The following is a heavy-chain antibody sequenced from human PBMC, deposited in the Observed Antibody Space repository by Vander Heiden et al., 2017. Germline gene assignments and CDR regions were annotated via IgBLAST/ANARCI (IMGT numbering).Heavy chain of an antibody. CDR1: GYTFTGYY. CDR3: ARVVSYGSGSFRWFDP. J-gene: IGHJ5*02. D-gene: IGHD3-10*01. Sequence: QVQLVQSGAEVKKPGASVKVSCKASGYTFTGYYMHWVRQAPGPGLEWMGWINPNSGDTNYAQKLQGRVTMTRDTSISTAYMELSRLRSDETAVYYCARVVSYGSGSFRWFDPWGQGTLVTVYS. V-gene: IGHV1-2*02. CDR2: INPNSGDT.